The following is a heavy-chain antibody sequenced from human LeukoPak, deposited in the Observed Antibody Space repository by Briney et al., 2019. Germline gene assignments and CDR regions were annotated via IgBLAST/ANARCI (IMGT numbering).Heavy chain of an antibody. CDR2: ISSSGSTI. CDR1: GFTFSSYE. Sequence: GGSLRLSCAASGFTFSSYEMNWVRQAPGKGLEWVSYISSSGSTIYYADSVKGRFTISRDNAKNSLYLQMNSLRAEDTAVYYCARDSGYSSGWFDYWGQGTLVTVSS. CDR3: ARDSGYSSGWFDY. D-gene: IGHD6-19*01. J-gene: IGHJ5*01. V-gene: IGHV3-48*03.